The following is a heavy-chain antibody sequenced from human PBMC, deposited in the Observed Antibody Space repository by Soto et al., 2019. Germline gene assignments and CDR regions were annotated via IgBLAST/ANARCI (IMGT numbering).Heavy chain of an antibody. J-gene: IGHJ5*02. CDR3: ARGVRIVVVVAARDNWFDP. V-gene: IGHV4-34*01. Sequence: SETLSLTCAVYGGSFSGYYWSWIRQPPGKGLEWIGEINHSGSTNYNPSLKSRVTISVDTSKNQFSLKLSSVTAADTAVYYCARGVRIVVVVAARDNWFDPWGQGTLVTVSS. CDR2: INHSGST. D-gene: IGHD2-15*01. CDR1: GGSFSGYY.